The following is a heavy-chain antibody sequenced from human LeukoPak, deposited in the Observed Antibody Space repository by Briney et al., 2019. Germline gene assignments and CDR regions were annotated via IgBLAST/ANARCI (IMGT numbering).Heavy chain of an antibody. CDR3: ARARPRFDP. Sequence: PSETLSLTCTLSGGSISSSSYYSRWIRQPPGNGLEWIGYIYYSGSTNYNPTLKTRVTISVDTSKNQFSLKLSSVTAAHTAVYYCARARPRFDPWGQGTLVTVSS. V-gene: IGHV4-61*05. CDR2: IYYSGST. J-gene: IGHJ5*02. CDR1: GGSISSSSYY.